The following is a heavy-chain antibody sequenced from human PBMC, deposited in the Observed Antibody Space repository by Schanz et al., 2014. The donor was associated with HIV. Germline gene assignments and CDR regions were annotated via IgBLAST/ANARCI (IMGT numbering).Heavy chain of an antibody. CDR1: GSTFPDLD. CDR3: ARAGLWYNSGDYYGSAFDV. Sequence: QVRLAQSGAEVKRPGASVTVSCMAVGSTFPDLDINWVRQAAGQGLEWMAWINPKSGNTGYARKFQGRVTVTINTSKRTISMELRGLTSEDAAVYYCARAGLWYNSGDYYGSAFDVWGPGTAVTVAS. D-gene: IGHD3-3*01. CDR2: INPKSGNT. V-gene: IGHV1-8*01. J-gene: IGHJ3*01.